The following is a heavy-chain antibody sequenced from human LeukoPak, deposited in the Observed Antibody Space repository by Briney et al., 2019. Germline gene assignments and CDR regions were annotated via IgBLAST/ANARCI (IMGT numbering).Heavy chain of an antibody. CDR2: IYYSGST. D-gene: IGHD2-15*01. Sequence: PSETLSLTYTVSGGSISSYYWSWIRQPPGKGLEWIGYIYYSGSTNYNPSLKSRVTISVDTSKNQFSLKLSSVTAADTAVYYCARAPYCSGGSCYSFDYWGQGTLVTVSS. CDR1: GGSISSYY. V-gene: IGHV4-59*01. CDR3: ARAPYCSGGSCYSFDY. J-gene: IGHJ4*02.